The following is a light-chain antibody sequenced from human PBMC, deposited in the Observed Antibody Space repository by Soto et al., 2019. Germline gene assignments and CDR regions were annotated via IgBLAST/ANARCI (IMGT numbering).Light chain of an antibody. J-gene: IGKJ4*01. CDR2: DAS. Sequence: VLTQSPATLSLSPGERATLSCRASRSVSRYLAWYQQKPGQAPRLLIYDASDRATGIPARFSGSGSGTDFTLTISSLEPEDFAVYYCQQRTAWPTFGGGTKVEIK. V-gene: IGKV3-11*01. CDR1: RSVSRY. CDR3: QQRTAWPT.